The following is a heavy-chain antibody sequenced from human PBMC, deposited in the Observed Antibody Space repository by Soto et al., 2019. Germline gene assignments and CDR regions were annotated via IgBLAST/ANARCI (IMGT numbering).Heavy chain of an antibody. D-gene: IGHD4-17*01. CDR2: ISYDGSNK. Sequence: QVQLVESGGGVVQPGRSLRLSCAASGFTFSSYGMHWVRQAPGKGLEWVAGISYDGSNKYYADSVKGRFTISRDNSKNTLYLQMNGLRAEDTTVYYCASATVTRSPFAYWGQVTLVTVSS. CDR3: ASATVTRSPFAY. CDR1: GFTFSSYG. V-gene: IGHV3-30*03. J-gene: IGHJ4*02.